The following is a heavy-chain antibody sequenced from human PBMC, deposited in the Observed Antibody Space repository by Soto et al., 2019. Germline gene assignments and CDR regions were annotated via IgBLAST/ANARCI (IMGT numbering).Heavy chain of an antibody. D-gene: IGHD2-15*01. Sequence: PSETLSLTCAVSDGSFTDSYWSWIRQPPGKGLEWIGEVNHAGHTNYNPSLKSRVTISVDASKTQFSLNLTSVTAADTAVYYCAKEVVAGTNWFDPWGQGTLVTVSS. CDR2: VNHAGHT. CDR3: AKEVVAGTNWFDP. V-gene: IGHV4-34*01. J-gene: IGHJ5*02. CDR1: DGSFTDSY.